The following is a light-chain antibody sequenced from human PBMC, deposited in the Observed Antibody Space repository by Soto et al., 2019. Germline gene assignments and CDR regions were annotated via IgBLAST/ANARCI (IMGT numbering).Light chain of an antibody. V-gene: IGLV1-51*01. CDR2: DND. CDR1: SANIGNNY. Sequence: QSVLTQPPSVSAAPGQKVTISCSGSSANIGNNYESWYHQVPGTAPKVVIYDNDQRPSGIPDRFSGSKSGTSATLGITGLQTGDEADYYCLTWDSSLSVAIFGGGTKLTVL. J-gene: IGLJ2*01. CDR3: LTWDSSLSVAI.